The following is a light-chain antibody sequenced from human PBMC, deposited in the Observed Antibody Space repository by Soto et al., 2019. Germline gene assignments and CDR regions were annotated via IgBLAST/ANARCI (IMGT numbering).Light chain of an antibody. CDR2: EVS. V-gene: IGLV2-23*02. J-gene: IGLJ1*01. CDR1: SSDVGSYNI. Sequence: QSLLTQPASVSGSPGQSITISCTGTSSDVGSYNIVSWYQQHPGKAPKLMIYEVSRRPSGVSNRFSGSKSGNTASLTISGLQAEDEADYYCCSYAGSSTFFYVFGTGTKVTVL. CDR3: CSYAGSSTFFYV.